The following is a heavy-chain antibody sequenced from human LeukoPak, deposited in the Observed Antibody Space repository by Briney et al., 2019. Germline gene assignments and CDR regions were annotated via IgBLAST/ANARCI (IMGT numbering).Heavy chain of an antibody. V-gene: IGHV4-39*07. CDR2: IYYSGST. Sequence: SETLSLTCTVSGGSISSSSYYWGWIRQPPGKGLEWIGSIYYSGSTYYNPSLKSRVTISIDTSKNQFSLKLSSVTAADTAVYYCAREASYYYDSSGYAFDIWGQGTMVTVSS. J-gene: IGHJ3*02. CDR3: AREASYYYDSSGYAFDI. D-gene: IGHD3-22*01. CDR1: GGSISSSSYY.